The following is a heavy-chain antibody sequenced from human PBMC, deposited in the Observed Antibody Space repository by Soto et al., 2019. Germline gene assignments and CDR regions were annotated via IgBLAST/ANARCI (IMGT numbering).Heavy chain of an antibody. CDR2: ISSDGINK. CDR1: GFTFSNNG. CDR3: AMALDGGSSRFDY. J-gene: IGHJ4*02. V-gene: IGHV3-30*03. Sequence: QVQLVESGGGAVQPGRSLRLSCAASGFTFSNNGIHWVRQAPGKGLEWVAVISSDGINKYYADSVKGRSTISRDNSKNTLFLQMNRLRVEDRAVYYRAMALDGGSSRFDYWGQGTLVTVSS. D-gene: IGHD2-15*01.